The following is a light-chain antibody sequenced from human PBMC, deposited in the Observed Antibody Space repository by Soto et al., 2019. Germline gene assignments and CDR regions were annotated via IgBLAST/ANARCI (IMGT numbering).Light chain of an antibody. CDR3: QQYNSYSAT. V-gene: IGKV1-5*01. CDR1: QNIRSR. J-gene: IGKJ1*01. CDR2: DAS. Sequence: DFQMTQSPSTLSASVGDRVTITCRASQNIRSRLAWFQQKPGKAPKLLIYDASSLESGVPSRFSGSGSGTAFTLTISSLQPDDFATYYCQQYNSYSATFGQGTKVDIK.